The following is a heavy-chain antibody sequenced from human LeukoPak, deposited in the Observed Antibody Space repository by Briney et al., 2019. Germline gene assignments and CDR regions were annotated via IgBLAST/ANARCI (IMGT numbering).Heavy chain of an antibody. V-gene: IGHV3-48*01. D-gene: IGHD6-6*01. J-gene: IGHJ4*02. CDR2: ISSSSSTI. Sequence: GGSLRLSCAASGFSFSTYSMNWVRQAPGKGLEWVSYISSSSSTIYYADSVKGRFTISRDNAKNSLYLQMNTLRAEDTAVYYCARGGATRPDYWGRGTLVSVSS. CDR1: GFSFSTYS. CDR3: ARGGATRPDY.